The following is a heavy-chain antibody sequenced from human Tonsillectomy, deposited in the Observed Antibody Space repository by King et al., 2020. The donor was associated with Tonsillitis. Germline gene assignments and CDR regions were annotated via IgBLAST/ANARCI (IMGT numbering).Heavy chain of an antibody. Sequence: VQLVESGGGLVQPGGSLRLSCAASGFTFSSYWMHWVRQAPGKGLVWVSRINSDGSSTTYADYVKGRFTISRDNAKNTLYLQMNSLRAEDTAVFYCARDYGSGSYYIDYWGQGTLVTVSS. CDR1: GFTFSSYW. CDR3: ARDYGSGSYYIDY. CDR2: INSDGSST. D-gene: IGHD3-10*01. J-gene: IGHJ4*02. V-gene: IGHV3-74*01.